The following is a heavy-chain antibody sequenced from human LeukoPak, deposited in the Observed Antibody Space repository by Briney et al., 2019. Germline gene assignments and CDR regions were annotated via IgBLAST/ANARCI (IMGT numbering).Heavy chain of an antibody. D-gene: IGHD6-13*01. CDR2: IDPSDSYT. V-gene: IGHV5-10-1*01. J-gene: IGHJ4*02. CDR3: ASRSSSWYNY. Sequence: GESQKISCKGSGYSFTSYWISWVRQMPGKGLEWMGRIDPSDSYTNYSPSFQGHVTISADKSISTAYLQWSSLKASDTAMYYCASRSSSWYNYWGQGTLVTVSS. CDR1: GYSFTSYW.